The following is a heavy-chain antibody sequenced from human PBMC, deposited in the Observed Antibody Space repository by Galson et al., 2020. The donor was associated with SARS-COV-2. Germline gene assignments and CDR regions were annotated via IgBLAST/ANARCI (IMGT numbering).Heavy chain of an antibody. CDR3: AKGWIKVFGVVIMGFPCNFDY. CDR2: ISGSGGST. Sequence: GGSLRLSCAASGFTFSSYAMSWVRQAPGKGLEWVSAISGSGGSTYYADSVKGRFTISRDNSKNTLYLQMNSLRAEDTAVYYCAKGWIKVFGVVIMGFPCNFDYWGQGTLVTVSS. CDR1: GFTFSSYA. J-gene: IGHJ4*02. D-gene: IGHD3-3*01. V-gene: IGHV3-23*01.